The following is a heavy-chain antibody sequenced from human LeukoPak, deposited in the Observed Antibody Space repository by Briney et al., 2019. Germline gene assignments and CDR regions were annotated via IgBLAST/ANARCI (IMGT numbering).Heavy chain of an antibody. J-gene: IGHJ4*02. CDR2: IYYSGST. V-gene: IGHV4-59*01. CDR3: ARATLDYDILTGYYPGPFVY. CDR1: GGSISSYY. Sequence: PSETLSLTCTVSGGSISSYYWSWIRQPPGKGLEWIGYIYYSGSTNYNPSLKSRVTISVDTSKNQFSLKLSSVTAADTAVYYCARATLDYDILTGYYPGPFVYWGQGTLVTVSS. D-gene: IGHD3-9*01.